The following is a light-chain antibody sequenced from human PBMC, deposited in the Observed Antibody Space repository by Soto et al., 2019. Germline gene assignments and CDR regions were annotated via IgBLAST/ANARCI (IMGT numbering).Light chain of an antibody. J-gene: IGLJ2*01. CDR3: SSYAGSNNYVV. CDR2: DVS. V-gene: IGLV2-8*01. Sequence: QSVLTQPPSASGSPGQSVTISCTGTSSDVGGYNYVSWYQQHPGKAPKLIIYDVSKRPSGVPDRFSGSKSGNTASLTVSGLQAEDEADYYCSSYAGSNNYVVFGGGTKLTVL. CDR1: SSDVGGYNY.